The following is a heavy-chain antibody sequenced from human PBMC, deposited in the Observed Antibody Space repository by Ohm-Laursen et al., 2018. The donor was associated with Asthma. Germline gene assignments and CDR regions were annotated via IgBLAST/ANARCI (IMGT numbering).Heavy chain of an antibody. CDR3: ARNYYDHWSGSYTPVAY. CDR1: GFTFRSYT. Sequence: SLRLSCAAYGFTFRSYTMNWVRQAPGKGLEWVALIWHDGTNENYGDSVKGRFSISRDNSKNTLSLQMNSLRVEDTAVYYCARNYYDHWSGSYTPVAYWGQGTLVTVSS. D-gene: IGHD3-3*01. CDR2: IWHDGTNE. J-gene: IGHJ4*02. V-gene: IGHV3-33*08.